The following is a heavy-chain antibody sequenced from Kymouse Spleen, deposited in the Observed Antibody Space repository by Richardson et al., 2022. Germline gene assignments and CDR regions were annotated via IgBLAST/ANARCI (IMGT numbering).Heavy chain of an antibody. J-gene: IGHJ4*02. V-gene: IGHV4-34*01. Sequence: QVQLQQWGAGLLKPSETLSLTCAVYGGSFSGYYWSWIRQPPGKGLEWIGEINHSGSTNYNPSLKSRVTISVDTSKNQFSLKLSSVTAADTAVYYCAREGYSNYYFDYWGQGTLVTVSS. CDR1: GGSFSGYY. CDR3: AREGYSNYYFDY. D-gene: IGHD4-11,IGHD4-11*01. CDR2: INHSGST.